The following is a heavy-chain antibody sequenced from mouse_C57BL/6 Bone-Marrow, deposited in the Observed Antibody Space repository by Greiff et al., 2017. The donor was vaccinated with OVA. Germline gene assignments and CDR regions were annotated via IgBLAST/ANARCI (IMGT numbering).Heavy chain of an antibody. Sequence: EVKVVESGGGLVKPGGSLKLSCAASGFTFSSYAMSWVRQTPEKRLEWVATISDGGSYTYYPDNVKGRFTISRDNAKNNLYLQMSHLKSEDTAMYYCARGDYGSSYFYYAMDDWGQGTSVTVSS. V-gene: IGHV5-4*03. CDR2: ISDGGSYT. D-gene: IGHD1-1*01. CDR1: GFTFSSYA. J-gene: IGHJ4*01. CDR3: ARGDYGSSYFYYAMDD.